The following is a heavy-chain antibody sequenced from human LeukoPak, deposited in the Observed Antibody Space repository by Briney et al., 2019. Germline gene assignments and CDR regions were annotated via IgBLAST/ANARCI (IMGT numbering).Heavy chain of an antibody. D-gene: IGHD1-26*01. Sequence: SETLSLTCIVSGGSISGYYWSWIRQPPGKGLEWIGYISYSGSTNYNPSLKSRLTISVDTSKNQLSLKVSSVTAADTAVYHCARHGGSYGFDYWGQGTLVTVSS. CDR3: ARHGGSYGFDY. CDR1: GGSISGYY. J-gene: IGHJ4*02. CDR2: ISYSGST. V-gene: IGHV4-59*01.